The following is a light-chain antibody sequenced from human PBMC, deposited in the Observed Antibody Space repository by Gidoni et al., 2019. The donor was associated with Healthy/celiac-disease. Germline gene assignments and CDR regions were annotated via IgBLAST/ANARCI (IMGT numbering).Light chain of an antibody. CDR1: QDISNY. CDR2: DAS. V-gene: IGKV1-33*01. CDR3: QQYDNFPLT. J-gene: IGKJ4*01. Sequence: DIGVTQSPSSLSASVGDRVTIACQASQDISNYLNWYQQKPGKAPKLLIYDASNVATGVPSSFSGSGSGTDFTLTISSLQPEDIATYYCQQYDNFPLTFGGGTKVEIK.